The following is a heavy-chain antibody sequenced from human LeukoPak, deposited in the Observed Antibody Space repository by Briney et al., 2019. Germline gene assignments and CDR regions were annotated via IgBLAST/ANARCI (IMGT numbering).Heavy chain of an antibody. Sequence: SETLSLTCTVSGGSISSYYWSWIRQPPGKGLEWIGYIYYSGSTNYNPSPKSRVTISVDASKNQFSLKLSSVTAADTAVYYCARDSLGWYGGGYFDLWGRGTLVTVSS. CDR3: ARDSLGWYGGGYFDL. D-gene: IGHD3/OR15-3a*01. J-gene: IGHJ2*01. V-gene: IGHV4-59*01. CDR1: GGSISSYY. CDR2: IYYSGST.